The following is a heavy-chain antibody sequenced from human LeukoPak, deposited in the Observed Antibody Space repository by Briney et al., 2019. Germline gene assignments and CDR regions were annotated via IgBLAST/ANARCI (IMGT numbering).Heavy chain of an antibody. D-gene: IGHD2-15*01. CDR1: RYTFTSYD. V-gene: IGHV1-8*01. Sequence: ASVKVSCKASRYTFTSYDINWVREAAGQGLEWMGWMNPNAGRTGYAQKFQGRVTMTRDDSINTADMELSNLRPEDTAVYYCARLCQTPDFYGNGGHCYLGYWGEGTPVTVSS. J-gene: IGHJ4*02. CDR2: MNPNAGRT. CDR3: ARLCQTPDFYGNGGHCYLGY.